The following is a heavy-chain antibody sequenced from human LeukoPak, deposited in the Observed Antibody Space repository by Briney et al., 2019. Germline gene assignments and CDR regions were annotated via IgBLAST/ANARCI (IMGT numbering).Heavy chain of an antibody. D-gene: IGHD3-22*01. CDR1: GYTFTNYA. V-gene: IGHV7-4-1*02. CDR3: ASPIPGSAYYQNPLDY. Sequence: ASVKVSCKASGYTFTNYAMNWVRQAPGQGLEWMGWINTNTGNPTYAQGFTGRFVFSLDTSVSTAYLQISSLKAEDTAVYYCASPIPGSAYYQNPLDYWGQGTLVTVSS. CDR2: INTNTGNP. J-gene: IGHJ4*02.